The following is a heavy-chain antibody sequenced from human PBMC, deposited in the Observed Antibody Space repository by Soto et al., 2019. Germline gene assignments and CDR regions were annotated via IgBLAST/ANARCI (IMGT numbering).Heavy chain of an antibody. CDR3: ARGEVPDYDILTGYHYYYYMDV. V-gene: IGHV4-34*01. CDR1: GGSFSGYY. J-gene: IGHJ6*03. D-gene: IGHD3-9*01. Sequence: SETLSLTCAVYGGSFSGYYWSWIRQPPGKGLEWIGEINHSGSTNYNPSLKSRVTISVDTSKNQFSLKLSSVTAADTAVYYCARGEVPDYDILTGYHYYYYMDVWGKGTTVTVSS. CDR2: INHSGST.